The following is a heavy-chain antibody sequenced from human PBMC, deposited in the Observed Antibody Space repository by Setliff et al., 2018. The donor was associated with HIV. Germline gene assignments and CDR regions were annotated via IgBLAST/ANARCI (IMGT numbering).Heavy chain of an antibody. V-gene: IGHV4-39*01. J-gene: IGHJ4*02. D-gene: IGHD6-13*01. CDR1: GGSISSSSYY. CDR2: IYYRGGT. Sequence: SETLSLTCTVSGGSISSSSYYWGWIRQPPGKGLEWIGSIYYRGGTYYNPSLKSRVAISVDTSKNQFSLKLNSVTAADTAVYYCARLTRITTAGHWGPGTLVTVSS. CDR3: ARLTRITTAGH.